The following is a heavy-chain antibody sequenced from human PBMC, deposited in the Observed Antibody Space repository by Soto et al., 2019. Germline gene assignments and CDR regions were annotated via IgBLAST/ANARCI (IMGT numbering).Heavy chain of an antibody. D-gene: IGHD3-3*01. CDR1: GGSISSGGYY. J-gene: IGHJ6*03. CDR3: ASSLRFLNYYYYDMDV. V-gene: IGHV4-31*03. CDR2: IYYSGST. Sequence: QVQLQESGPGLVKPSQTLSLTGTVSGGSISSGGYYWSWIRQHPGKALEWMGYIYYSGSTYYNPSLKSRVTIPVDTSKNQFSLKLSSVTAADTAVYYCASSLRFLNYYYYDMDVWGKGTTVTVSS.